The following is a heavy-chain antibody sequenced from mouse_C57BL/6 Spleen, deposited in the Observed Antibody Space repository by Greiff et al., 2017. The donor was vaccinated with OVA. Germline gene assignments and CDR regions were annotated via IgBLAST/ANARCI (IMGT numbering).Heavy chain of an antibody. J-gene: IGHJ2*01. D-gene: IGHD1-1*01. CDR1: GFTFSDYG. CDR3: ARDYGTDLDY. Sequence: EVMLVESGGGLVKPGGSLKLSCAASGFTFSDYGMHWVRQAPEKGLEWVAYISSCSSTIYYADTVKGRFTISRDNAKNTLFLQMTSLRSEDTAMYYCARDYGTDLDYWGQGTTLTVSS. V-gene: IGHV5-17*01. CDR2: ISSCSSTI.